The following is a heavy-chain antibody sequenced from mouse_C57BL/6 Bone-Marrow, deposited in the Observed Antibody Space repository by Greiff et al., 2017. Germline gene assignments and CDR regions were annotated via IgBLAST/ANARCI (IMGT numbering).Heavy chain of an antibody. CDR1: GYTFTSYW. D-gene: IGHD1-1*01. CDR3: VWDLLLRSAWFAY. J-gene: IGHJ3*01. Sequence: QVQLQQPGAELVKPGASVKLSCKASGYTFTSYWMHWVKQRPGQGLEWIGMIHPNSGSTNYNEKFKSKATLTVDKSSSTAYMQLSSLTSEDSAVYYCVWDLLLRSAWFAYWGQGTLVTVSA. V-gene: IGHV1-64*01. CDR2: IHPNSGST.